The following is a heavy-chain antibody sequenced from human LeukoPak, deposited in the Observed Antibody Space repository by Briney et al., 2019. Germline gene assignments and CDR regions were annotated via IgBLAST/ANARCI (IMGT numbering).Heavy chain of an antibody. CDR3: AGRVASSPYFEY. Sequence: GESLKISCKGSGYSFTNYWIAWVRQMPGKGLEWMGIIYPGDSDTRYSPSFQGQVTISADKSINSAYLQWSSLKASDTAMYYCAGRVASSPYFEYWGQGTLVTVSS. D-gene: IGHD2-15*01. J-gene: IGHJ4*02. CDR1: GYSFTNYW. V-gene: IGHV5-51*01. CDR2: IYPGDSDT.